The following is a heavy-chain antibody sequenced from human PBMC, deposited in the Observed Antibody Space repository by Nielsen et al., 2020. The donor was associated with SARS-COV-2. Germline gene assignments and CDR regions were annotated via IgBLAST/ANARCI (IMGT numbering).Heavy chain of an antibody. CDR1: GYTFTSYG. V-gene: IGHV1-18*01. CDR2: ISAYNGNT. Sequence: ASVKVSCKASGYTFTSYGISWVRQAPGQGLEWMGWISAYNGNTNYAQKLQGRVTMTTDTSTSTAYMELRNLRSDDTAMYYCARFYDILTGYNPNFDYWGQGTQVTVSS. J-gene: IGHJ4*02. D-gene: IGHD3-9*01. CDR3: ARFYDILTGYNPNFDY.